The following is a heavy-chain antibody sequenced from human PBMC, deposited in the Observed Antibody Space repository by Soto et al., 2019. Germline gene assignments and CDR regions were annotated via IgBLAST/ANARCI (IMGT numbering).Heavy chain of an antibody. CDR2: IYSGGST. Sequence: EVQLVESGGGLIQPGGSLSLSCAASGFTVSSNYISWVRQAPGKGLEWVSVIYSGGSTYYADSVKGRFTISRDKSKNTLYLQMNSLRAEDTAVYYCARDRVESGYPEYFQHWGQGTLVTVSS. V-gene: IGHV3-53*01. J-gene: IGHJ1*01. CDR1: GFTVSSNY. CDR3: ARDRVESGYPEYFQH. D-gene: IGHD3-22*01.